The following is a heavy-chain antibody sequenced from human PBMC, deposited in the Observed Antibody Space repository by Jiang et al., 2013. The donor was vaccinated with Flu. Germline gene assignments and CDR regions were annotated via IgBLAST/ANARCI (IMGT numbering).Heavy chain of an antibody. J-gene: IGHJ6*02. CDR1: GFSLSTSGMC. CDR3: ARIPYYGSGSYPYGMDV. V-gene: IGHV2-70*01. Sequence: TQTLTLTCTFSGFSLSTSGMCVSWIRQPPGKALEWLALIDWDDDKYYSTSLKTRLTISKDTPKNQVVLTMTNMDPVDTATYYCARIPYYGSGSYPYGMDVWGQGTTVTVSS. D-gene: IGHD3-10*01. CDR2: IDWDDDK.